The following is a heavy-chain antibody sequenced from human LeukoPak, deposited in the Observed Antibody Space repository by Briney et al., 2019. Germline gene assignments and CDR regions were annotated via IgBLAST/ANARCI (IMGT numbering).Heavy chain of an antibody. D-gene: IGHD5-12*01. V-gene: IGHV3-53*01. J-gene: IGHJ4*02. CDR1: GFTFSNYN. CDR2: IYSGGST. CDR3: AREYPHSGYEYYFDY. Sequence: GGSLRLSCSASGFTFSNYNMKWVRQAPGKGLEWVSVIYSGGSTYYADSVKGRFTISRDNSKNTLYLQMNSLRAEDTAVYYCAREYPHSGYEYYFDYWGQGTLVTVSS.